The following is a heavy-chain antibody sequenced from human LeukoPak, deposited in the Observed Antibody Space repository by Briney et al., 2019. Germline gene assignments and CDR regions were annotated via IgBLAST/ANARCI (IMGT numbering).Heavy chain of an antibody. CDR3: ARVAAGGYYYYMDV. CDR1: GYTFTGYY. D-gene: IGHD2-8*02. J-gene: IGHJ6*03. Sequence: ASVKVSCRASGYTFTGYYMHWVRQAPGQGLEWMGWINPNSGGTNYAQKFQGRVTMTRDTSISTAYMELSRLRSDDTAVYYCARVAAGGYYYYMDVWGKGTTVTVSS. CDR2: INPNSGGT. V-gene: IGHV1-2*02.